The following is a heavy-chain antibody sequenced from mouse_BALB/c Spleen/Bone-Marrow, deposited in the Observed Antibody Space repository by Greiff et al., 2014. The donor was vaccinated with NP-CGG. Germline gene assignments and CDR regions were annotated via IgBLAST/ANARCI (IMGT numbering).Heavy chain of an antibody. CDR1: GYSFTGYF. D-gene: IGHD1-1*01. CDR2: INPYNGDT. V-gene: IGHV1-37*01. J-gene: IGHJ2*01. Sequence: EVQLQQSGPELVKPGASVKISCKASGYSFTGYFMNWVKQSHGKSLEWIGRINPYNGDTFNNQKFKGKATLTVDKSSSTAHMELLSLTSEDSAVYYCGVPYDYGISDFDYWGQGTALTVSS. CDR3: GVPYDYGISDFDY.